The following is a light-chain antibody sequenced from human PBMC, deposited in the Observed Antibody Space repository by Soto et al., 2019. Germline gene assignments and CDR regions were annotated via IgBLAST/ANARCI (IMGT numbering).Light chain of an antibody. V-gene: IGKV3-15*01. J-gene: IGKJ4*01. CDR2: DAS. CDR3: QQLNWPTLT. Sequence: EIVITQAPGTLSLSPGERPTITCRASQSVSSSYLAWYQQKPGQAPRLIIYDASTRETGIPARGSCRGAGTECTRTISSLQSEDFATYYCQQLNWPTLTFGEGTKVDIK. CDR1: QSVSSSY.